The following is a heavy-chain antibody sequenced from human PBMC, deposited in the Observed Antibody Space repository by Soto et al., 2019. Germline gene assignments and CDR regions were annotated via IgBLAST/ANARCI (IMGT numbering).Heavy chain of an antibody. D-gene: IGHD6-19*01. V-gene: IGHV3-7*03. CDR2: IQQDGSEK. Sequence: EVQLVESGGGLVQPGGSLRLSCAASRFMFSTYWMSWVRQAPGKGLEWVANIQQDGSEKYYVDSVKGRFTISRDNAKNSLYLQMNSLRAEDTAVYYCARGGRIRASGWFDYWGQGTLVTVSS. J-gene: IGHJ4*02. CDR3: ARGGRIRASGWFDY. CDR1: RFMFSTYW.